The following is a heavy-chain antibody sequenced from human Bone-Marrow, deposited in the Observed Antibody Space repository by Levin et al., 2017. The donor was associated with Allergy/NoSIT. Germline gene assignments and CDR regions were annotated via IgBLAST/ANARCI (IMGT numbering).Heavy chain of an antibody. CDR1: GYTLNDLS. D-gene: IGHD6-13*01. Sequence: ASVKVSCKVSGYTLNDLSMHWVRQAPGKGLEWMGGFDPEDGETIYVQMFQDRVTMTEDTSTDTASMELSSLRSEDTAVYYCATSPPSIAAAGYYYFASWGQGTLVTVSS. V-gene: IGHV1-24*01. J-gene: IGHJ4*02. CDR3: ATSPPSIAAAGYYYFAS. CDR2: FDPEDGET.